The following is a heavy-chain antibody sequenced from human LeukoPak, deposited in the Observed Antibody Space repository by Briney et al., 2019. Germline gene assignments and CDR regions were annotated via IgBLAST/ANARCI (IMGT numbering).Heavy chain of an antibody. CDR1: GYTFTGYY. V-gene: IGHV1-18*04. CDR2: ISAYDGNT. J-gene: IGHJ4*02. D-gene: IGHD3-22*01. Sequence: GASVKVSCKASGYTFTGYYMHWVRQAPGQRLEWMGWISAYDGNTNYAQKFQGRVTMTTDKFASTAYMELRSLRSDDTAVYYCARDPVHYYESSGYWRYWGQGSLVTVSS. CDR3: ARDPVHYYESSGYWRY.